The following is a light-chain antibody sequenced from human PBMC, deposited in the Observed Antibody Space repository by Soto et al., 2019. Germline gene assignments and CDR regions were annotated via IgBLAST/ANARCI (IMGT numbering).Light chain of an antibody. J-gene: IGKJ5*01. CDR2: AAS. V-gene: IGKV1-9*01. Sequence: DIQFTQSPSFLSASVGDRVTITCRASQGISSYLAWYQQKPGKAPKLLIYAASTLQSGVPLRFSGSGSGTSFTLTISSLQPEDFATYYCQQLLSYPITFGQGTDWRL. CDR1: QGISSY. CDR3: QQLLSYPIT.